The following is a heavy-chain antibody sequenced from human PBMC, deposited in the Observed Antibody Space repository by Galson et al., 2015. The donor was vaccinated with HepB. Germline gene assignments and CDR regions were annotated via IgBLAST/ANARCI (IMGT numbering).Heavy chain of an antibody. Sequence: SVKVSCKASGYTFTSYAMNWVRQAPGQGLEWMGWINTNTGNPTYAQGFTGRFVFSLDTSVSTTYLQISSLKAEDTAVYYCARSHASTYDSSGYYLYDAFDIWGQGTMVTVSS. D-gene: IGHD3-22*01. V-gene: IGHV7-4-1*02. CDR1: GYTFTSYA. CDR2: INTNTGNP. CDR3: ARSHASTYDSSGYYLYDAFDI. J-gene: IGHJ3*02.